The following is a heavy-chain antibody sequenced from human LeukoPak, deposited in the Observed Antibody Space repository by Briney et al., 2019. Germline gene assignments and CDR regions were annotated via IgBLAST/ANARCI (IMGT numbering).Heavy chain of an antibody. D-gene: IGHD1-26*01. CDR2: ISSSGSTI. J-gene: IGHJ4*02. CDR1: GFTFSNYD. Sequence: GGSLRLSCAASGFTFSNYDMHWVRQAPGKGLEWVSYISSSGSTIYYADSVKGRFTISRDNAKNSLYLQMNSLRAEDTAVYYCASLSGSYSPDYWGQGTLVTVSS. CDR3: ASLSGSYSPDY. V-gene: IGHV3-48*03.